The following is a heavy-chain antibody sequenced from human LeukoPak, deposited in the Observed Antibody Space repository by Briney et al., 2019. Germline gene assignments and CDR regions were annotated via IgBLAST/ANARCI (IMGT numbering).Heavy chain of an antibody. V-gene: IGHV4-59*11. CDR2: ISYIGST. Sequence: LSETLSLTCAVSDDSFSSHYWTWIRQPPGTGLEWIGYISYIGSTNYNPSLKSRVTISIDTSKNQFSLKLSSVTAADTAVYYCARDLVTVTKGFDIWGQGTMVSVSS. D-gene: IGHD4-17*01. CDR1: DDSFSSHY. J-gene: IGHJ3*02. CDR3: ARDLVTVTKGFDI.